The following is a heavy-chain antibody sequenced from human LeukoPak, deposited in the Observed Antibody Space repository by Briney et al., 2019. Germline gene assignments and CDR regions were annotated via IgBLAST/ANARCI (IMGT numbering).Heavy chain of an antibody. CDR3: ARRVTYYDSSGYLPFDY. CDR1: GGSFSGYY. D-gene: IGHD3-22*01. CDR2: INHSGST. J-gene: IGHJ4*02. V-gene: IGHV4-34*01. Sequence: SETLSLTCAVYGGSFSGYYWSWIRQPPGKGLEWIGEINHSGSTNYNPSLKSRVTISVDTSKNQFSLKLSSVTAADTAVYYCARRVTYYDSSGYLPFDYWGQGTLVTVSS.